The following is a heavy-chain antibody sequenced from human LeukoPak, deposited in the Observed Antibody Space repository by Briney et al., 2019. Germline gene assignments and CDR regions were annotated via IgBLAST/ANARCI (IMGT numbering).Heavy chain of an antibody. Sequence: KPSETLSLTCAVYGGSFRGSYWNWIRQPPGKGLEWIGEINHSGSTNYNPSLESRVNISVDTSKNPFSLKLTSVTAADTAVYYCARAFWGWLRPADHWGRGTLVTVSS. CDR1: GGSFRGSY. CDR2: INHSGST. CDR3: ARAFWGWLRPADH. V-gene: IGHV4-34*01. J-gene: IGHJ4*02. D-gene: IGHD5-12*01.